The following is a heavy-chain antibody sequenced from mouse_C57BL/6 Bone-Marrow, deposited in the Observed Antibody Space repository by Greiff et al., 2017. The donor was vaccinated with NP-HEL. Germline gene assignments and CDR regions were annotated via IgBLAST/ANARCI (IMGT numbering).Heavy chain of an antibody. D-gene: IGHD2-4*01. V-gene: IGHV1-64*01. CDR3: AARITTRRSYLDY. CDR2: IHPDGGGT. J-gene: IGHJ2*01. Sequence: QVQLQQSGAELVKPGASVKLSCKASGYTFTSSWMNWVKQRPGQGLEWIGMIHPDGGGTNYNAKFKSKATLNADKSSSTAYLNISSLTSEDSAVYYCAARITTRRSYLDYWGQGTTLTVSS. CDR1: GYTFTSSW.